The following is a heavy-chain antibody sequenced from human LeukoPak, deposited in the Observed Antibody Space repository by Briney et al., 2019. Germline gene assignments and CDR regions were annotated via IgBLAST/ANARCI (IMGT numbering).Heavy chain of an antibody. CDR3: GRITIFGVVSDY. J-gene: IGHJ4*02. CDR2: INHSGST. D-gene: IGHD3-3*01. V-gene: IGHV4-34*01. Sequence: PSETLSLTCAVYGGSFSGYYWSWIRQPPGKGLEWIGEINHSGSTNYNPSLKSRVTISVDTSKNQFSLKLSSVTAADTAVYYCGRITIFGVVSDYWGQGTLVTVSS. CDR1: GGSFSGYY.